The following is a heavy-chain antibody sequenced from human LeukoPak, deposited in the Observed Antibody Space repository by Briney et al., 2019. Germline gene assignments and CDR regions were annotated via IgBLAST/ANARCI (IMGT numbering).Heavy chain of an antibody. V-gene: IGHV1-8*01. CDR2: MNAKSGHT. J-gene: IGHJ6*02. D-gene: IGHD3-22*01. CDR3: ARGMFDNSGTYYYFYCALDV. CDR1: GYTFTSYH. Sequence: ASVKVSCKASGYTFTSYHIDWVRQAPGQGPEWMGWMNAKSGHTGYAQKLEGRVTMTRDTSTNTAYMELSGLRSEDTAVYYCARGMFDNSGTYYYFYCALDVWGQGTTVTVSS.